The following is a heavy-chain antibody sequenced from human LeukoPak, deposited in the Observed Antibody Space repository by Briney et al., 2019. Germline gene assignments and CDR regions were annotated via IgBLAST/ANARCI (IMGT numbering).Heavy chain of an antibody. Sequence: GASVKVSCKASGDAFIGYYIYWLRQAPGQGPEWMGWVNPNSGGTRYAQKFQGRVTMTSDTSITTVYMELTNLKSDDAAVYYCARDRVGLGMNWFDPWGQGTFVTVSS. D-gene: IGHD7-27*01. CDR1: GDAFIGYY. J-gene: IGHJ5*02. V-gene: IGHV1-2*02. CDR3: ARDRVGLGMNWFDP. CDR2: VNPNSGGT.